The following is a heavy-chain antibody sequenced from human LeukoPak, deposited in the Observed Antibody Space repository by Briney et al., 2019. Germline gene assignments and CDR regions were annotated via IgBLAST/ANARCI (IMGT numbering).Heavy chain of an antibody. J-gene: IGHJ4*02. CDR2: IKQDGSEQ. D-gene: IGHD3-3*01. CDR3: ARETVFGVVIPTYYFDY. CDR1: GFTFSSYA. V-gene: IGHV3-7*01. Sequence: PGGSLRLSCAASGFTFSSYAMSWVRQTPGKGLEWVANIKQDGSEQYYVDSVKGRFTISRDNAKNSLYLQMNSLRAEDTAVYYCARETVFGVVIPTYYFDYWGQGTLVTVSS.